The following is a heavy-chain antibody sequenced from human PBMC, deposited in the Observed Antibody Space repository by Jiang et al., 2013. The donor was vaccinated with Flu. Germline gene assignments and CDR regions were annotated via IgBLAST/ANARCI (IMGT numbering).Heavy chain of an antibody. V-gene: IGHV4-59*08. J-gene: IGHJ6*02. CDR2: IHNSGTT. CDR1: SGSISSHY. D-gene: IGHD2-21*02. Sequence: PGLVKPSETLSLTCTVSSGSISSHYWSWIRQPPGKGLEWIGYIHNSGTTNYNPSLKSRVTISIDTSTNQFSLKLISVTAPDTAVYYCARSYCGGDCYSMFGYSYYGMDVWGQGTTVTVSS. CDR3: ARSYCGGDCYSMFGYSYYGMDV.